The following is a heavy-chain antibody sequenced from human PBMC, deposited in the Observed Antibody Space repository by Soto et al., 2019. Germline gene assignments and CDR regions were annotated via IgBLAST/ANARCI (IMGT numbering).Heavy chain of an antibody. CDR2: IYSGGST. D-gene: IGHD1-26*01. CDR1: GFTVSSNY. CDR3: ARSSGSYLFDY. V-gene: IGHV3-53*01. Sequence: LRLSCAASGFTVSSNYMSWVRQAPGKGLEWVSVIYSGGSTYYADSVKGRFTISRDNSKNTLYLQMNSLRAEDTAVYYCARSSGSYLFDYWGQGTRVTVSS. J-gene: IGHJ4*02.